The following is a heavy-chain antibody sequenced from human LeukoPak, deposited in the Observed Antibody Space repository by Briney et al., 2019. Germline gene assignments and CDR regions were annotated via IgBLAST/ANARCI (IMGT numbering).Heavy chain of an antibody. CDR2: FDPEDGET. V-gene: IGHV1-24*01. J-gene: IGHJ4*02. CDR1: GYTLTELS. CDR3: ATGGPSLWLTPLDY. Sequence: ASVKVSCKVSGYTLTELSMHWVRQAPGKGLEWMGGFDPEDGETIYAQKFQGRVTMTEDTSTDTAYMELSSLRSEDTAVYYCATGGPSLWLTPLDYWGQGTLVTVSS. D-gene: IGHD5-12*01.